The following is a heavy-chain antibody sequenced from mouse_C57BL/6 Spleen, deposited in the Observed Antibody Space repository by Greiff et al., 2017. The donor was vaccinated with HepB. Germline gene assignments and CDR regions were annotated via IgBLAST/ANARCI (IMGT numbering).Heavy chain of an antibody. J-gene: IGHJ1*03. V-gene: IGHV1-52*01. CDR3: ARYHPTGTDWYFDV. CDR1: GYTFTSYW. D-gene: IGHD4-1*02. CDR2: IDPSDSET. Sequence: QVQLQQPGAELVRPGSSVKLSCKASGYTFTSYWMHWVKQRPIQGLEWIGNIDPSDSETHYNQKFKDKATLTVNKSSSTAYMQLSSLTAEDSAVYYCARYHPTGTDWYFDVWGTGTTVTVSS.